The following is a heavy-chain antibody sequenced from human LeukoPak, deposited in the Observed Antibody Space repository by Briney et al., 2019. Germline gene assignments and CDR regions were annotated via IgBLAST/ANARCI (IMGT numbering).Heavy chain of an antibody. CDR2: INPNSGGT. V-gene: IGHV1-2*02. D-gene: IGHD6-19*01. CDR1: GCTFTGYY. CDR3: ASSAVAGTGEFDY. J-gene: IGHJ4*02. Sequence: ASVKVSCKASGCTFTGYYMHWVRQAPGQGLEWMGWINPNSGGTNYAQKFQGRVTMTRDTSISTAYMELSRLRSDDTAVYYCASSAVAGTGEFDYWGQGTLVTVS.